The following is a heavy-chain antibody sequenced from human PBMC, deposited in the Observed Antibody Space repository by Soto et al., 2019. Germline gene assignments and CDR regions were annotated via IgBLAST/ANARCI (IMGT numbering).Heavy chain of an antibody. CDR2: IKQEASEK. V-gene: IGHV3-7*05. J-gene: IGHJ3*02. CDR1: GFTFSKYW. D-gene: IGHD2-21*02. Sequence: EVQLVESGGGLVQPGGSLRLSCAASGFTFSKYWMSWVRQAPGKGLEWVANIKQEASEKYYADSVKGRFTISRDNAKNSLYLQMNRLRAEDTAVYYCASSVMMVTGPYSFDIWGQGTRVTVSS. CDR3: ASSVMMVTGPYSFDI.